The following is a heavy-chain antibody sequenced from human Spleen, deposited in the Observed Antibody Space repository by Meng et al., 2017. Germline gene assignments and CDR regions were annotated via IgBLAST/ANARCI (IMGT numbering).Heavy chain of an antibody. D-gene: IGHD4-11*01. CDR3: ARGPTTMAHDFDY. J-gene: IGHJ4*02. V-gene: IGHV4-34*01. Sequence: QVRLQQGAAGLLKPSESLSLSGVVSGGSFSEYYWSWIRQPPGKWLEWIWEINHSGSTNYNPSLESRATISVDTSQNNLSLKLSSVTAADSAVYYRARGPTTMAHDFDYWGQGTLVTVSS. CDR1: GGSFSEYY. CDR2: INHSGST.